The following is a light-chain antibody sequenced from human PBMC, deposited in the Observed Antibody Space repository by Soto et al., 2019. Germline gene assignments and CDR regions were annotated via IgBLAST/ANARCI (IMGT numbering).Light chain of an antibody. V-gene: IGKV3-20*01. Sequence: EIVLTQSPGTLSFSPGERATLTCRASQSVSSSYLAWFQQKPGQAPSLLIYGASSRATGIPDRFSGSGSGTDFTLTISTLEPEDFAVYYCQQYGNAPFTFGPGTKVDIK. CDR2: GAS. CDR3: QQYGNAPFT. CDR1: QSVSSSY. J-gene: IGKJ3*01.